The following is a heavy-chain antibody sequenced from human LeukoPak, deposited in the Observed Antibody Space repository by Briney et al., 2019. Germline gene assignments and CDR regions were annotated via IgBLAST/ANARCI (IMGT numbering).Heavy chain of an antibody. J-gene: IGHJ3*02. V-gene: IGHV6-1*01. D-gene: IGHD3-9*01. Sequence: SQTLSLTCAISGDSVSSNSAAWSWIRQSPSRGLEWLARTYYRSKWYNDYAVSVKSRITINPDTSKNQFSLQLNSVTPEDTAVYYCARDGYVEAGWEGTTDAFDIWGQGTMVTVSS. CDR2: TYYRSKWYN. CDR3: ARDGYVEAGWEGTTDAFDI. CDR1: GDSVSSNSAA.